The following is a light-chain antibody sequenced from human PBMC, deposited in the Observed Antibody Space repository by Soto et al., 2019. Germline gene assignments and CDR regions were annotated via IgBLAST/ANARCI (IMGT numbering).Light chain of an antibody. CDR1: QSVSSSY. V-gene: IGKV3-20*01. CDR2: DAS. Sequence: EIVLTQSPGTLSLSPGERATLSCRASQSVSSSYLAWYQQKPGQAPRLLIYDASSRATGIPDRFSSSGSGTDFTLTISRLEPEDFPVYYCQQYGSAPQTFGQGTKVEIK. J-gene: IGKJ1*01. CDR3: QQYGSAPQT.